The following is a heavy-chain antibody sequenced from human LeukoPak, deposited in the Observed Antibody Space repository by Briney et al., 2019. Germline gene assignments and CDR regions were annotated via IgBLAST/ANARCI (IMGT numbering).Heavy chain of an antibody. J-gene: IGHJ5*02. D-gene: IGHD3-3*01. CDR3: TKDQDDFWRGYNHRYNWFDP. Sequence: GGSLRLSCAASGFTFNNYAMTWVRQAPGKGLEWVSGISGRGGNTYYADSVKGRFTISRDNSKNTLYLQMNSLRAEDTAIYYCTKDQDDFWRGYNHRYNWFDPWGQGTLVTVSS. V-gene: IGHV3-23*01. CDR2: ISGRGGNT. CDR1: GFTFNNYA.